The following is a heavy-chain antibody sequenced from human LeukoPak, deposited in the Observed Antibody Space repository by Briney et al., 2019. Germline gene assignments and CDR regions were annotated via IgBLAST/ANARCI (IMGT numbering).Heavy chain of an antibody. CDR1: GGSISSGSYY. CDR2: IYTSGST. J-gene: IGHJ6*03. Sequence: TLSLTCTVSGGSISSGSYYWSWIRQPAGKGLEWIGRIYTSGSTNYNPSLKSRVTISVDTSKNQFSLKLSSVAAADTAVYYCATTSLLRFLESYYMDVWGKGTTVTVSS. CDR3: ATTSLLRFLESYYMDV. V-gene: IGHV4-61*02. D-gene: IGHD3-3*01.